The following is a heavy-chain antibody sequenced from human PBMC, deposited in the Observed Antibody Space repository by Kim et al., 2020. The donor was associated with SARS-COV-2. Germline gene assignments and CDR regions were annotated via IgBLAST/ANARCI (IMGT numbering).Heavy chain of an antibody. D-gene: IGHD6-19*01. J-gene: IGHJ3*02. Sequence: GGSLRLSCAASGFTFSSYAMSWVRQAPGKGLEWVSVIYSGGSSTYYADSVKGRFTISRDNSKNTLYLQMNSLRAEDTAVYYCAKDGGYSSGWYEDAFDI. CDR3: AKDGGYSSGWYEDAFDI. V-gene: IGHV3-23*03. CDR2: IYSGGSST. CDR1: GFTFSSYA.